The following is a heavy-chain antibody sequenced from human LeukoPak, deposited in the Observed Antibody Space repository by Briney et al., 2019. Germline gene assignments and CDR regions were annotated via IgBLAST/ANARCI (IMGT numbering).Heavy chain of an antibody. Sequence: GGSLRLSCAASGFTFSSYAMHWVRQAPGKGLEWVAVISYDGSNKYYADSVKGRFTISRDNSKNTPYLQMNSLRADDTAVYYCARSSVYMRDILTPDAFDIWGQGTMVTVSS. D-gene: IGHD3-9*01. CDR1: GFTFSSYA. V-gene: IGHV3-30-3*01. CDR2: ISYDGSNK. J-gene: IGHJ3*02. CDR3: ARSSVYMRDILTPDAFDI.